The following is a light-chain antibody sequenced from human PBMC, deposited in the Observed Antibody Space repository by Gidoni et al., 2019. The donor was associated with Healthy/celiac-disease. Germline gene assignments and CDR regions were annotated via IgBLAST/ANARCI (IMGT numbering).Light chain of an antibody. CDR1: SSNIGAGYD. V-gene: IGLV1-40*01. CDR3: QSYDSSLSGSV. Sequence: QSVLTQPPSVSGAPGQRVTFSCTGSSSNIGAGYDVHWYQPLPGTAPKLLIYGNSNRPSGVPDRFSGSKSGTSASLAITGLQAEDEADYYCQSYDSSLSGSVFGGGTKLTV. J-gene: IGLJ2*01. CDR2: GNS.